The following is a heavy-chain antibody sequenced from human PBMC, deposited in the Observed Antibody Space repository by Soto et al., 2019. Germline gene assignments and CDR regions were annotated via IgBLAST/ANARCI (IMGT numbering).Heavy chain of an antibody. Sequence: QVQLQESGPGLVKPSQTLSLTCTVSGGSISSGGYYWSWIRQHPGKGLEWIGYIYYSGSTYYNPSLESRVTIPVDTSKNQFSQKLSSVTAADKAVYYCARVPSPHTVTVGYYFDYWGQGTLVTVSS. CDR3: ARVPSPHTVTVGYYFDY. D-gene: IGHD4-17*01. J-gene: IGHJ4*02. CDR1: GGSISSGGYY. CDR2: IYYSGST. V-gene: IGHV4-31*03.